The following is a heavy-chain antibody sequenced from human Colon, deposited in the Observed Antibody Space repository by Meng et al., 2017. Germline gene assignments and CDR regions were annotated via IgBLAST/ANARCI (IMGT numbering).Heavy chain of an antibody. CDR3: ARGNDIFTGHPHFDY. V-gene: IGHV1-2*02. Sequence: ASVKVSCKTSGYSFTGYYIHWIRQAPGQGLECMGWINPKTDVKYFAQNFQGRVTVTWDASISTAYMELYSLKSDDTAVYYCARGNDIFTGHPHFDYWGQGTLVTVSS. D-gene: IGHD3-9*01. CDR2: INPKTDVK. J-gene: IGHJ4*02. CDR1: GYSFTGYY.